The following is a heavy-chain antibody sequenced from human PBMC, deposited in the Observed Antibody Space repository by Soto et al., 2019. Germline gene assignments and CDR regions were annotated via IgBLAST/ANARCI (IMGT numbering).Heavy chain of an antibody. CDR2: ISYDGSNK. D-gene: IGHD3-10*01. CDR3: AKDFVYFRDYYYCMDV. V-gene: IGHV3-30*18. J-gene: IGHJ6*02. CDR1: GFTFSSYG. Sequence: PGGSLRLSCAASGFTFSSYGMHWVRQAPGKGLEGVAVISYDGSNKYYADSVKGRFTISRDNSKTTLYLQMNSLRAEDTAVYYCAKDFVYFRDYYYCMDVWGQGTTVTVSS.